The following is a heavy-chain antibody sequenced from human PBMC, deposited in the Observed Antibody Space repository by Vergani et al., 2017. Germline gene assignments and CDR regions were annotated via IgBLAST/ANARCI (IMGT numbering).Heavy chain of an antibody. J-gene: IGHJ1*01. CDR3: AGFGGGKCFQH. CDR1: GGSISSYY. D-gene: IGHD3-16*01. Sequence: QVQLQESGPGLVKPSQTLSLTCTVSGGSISSYYWSWIRQPPGKGLEWIGEINHSGSTNYNPSLKSRVTISVDTSKNQFSLKLSSVTAADTAVYYCAGFGGGKCFQHWGQGTLVTVSS. CDR2: INHSGST. V-gene: IGHV4-34*09.